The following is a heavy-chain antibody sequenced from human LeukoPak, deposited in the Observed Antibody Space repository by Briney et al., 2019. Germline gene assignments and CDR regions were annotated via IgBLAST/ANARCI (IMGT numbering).Heavy chain of an antibody. V-gene: IGHV4-61*02. CDR1: GGSINSGSYY. CDR2: IYTSGST. D-gene: IGHD1-1*01. Sequence: PSETLSLTCTVSGGSINSGSYYWSWIRQPAGKGLEWIGRIYTSGSTNYNPSLKSRVNMSVDTSKNQFSLKLSSVTAADTAVYYCAKGTTPDYWGQGTLVTVSS. CDR3: AKGTTPDY. J-gene: IGHJ4*02.